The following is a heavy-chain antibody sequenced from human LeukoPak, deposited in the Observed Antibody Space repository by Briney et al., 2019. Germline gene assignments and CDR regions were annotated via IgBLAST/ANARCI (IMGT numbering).Heavy chain of an antibody. Sequence: PSQTLSLTCTVSGGSISSGTYYWSWIRQPAGKGLEWIGRIYNSGSTSYNPSLKSRVTISIDTSKNQFSLKLSSVTAADTAVYYCARGRDDDVWGSYPTCFDYWGQGTLVTVSS. CDR1: GGSISSGTYY. CDR2: IYNSGST. CDR3: ARGRDDDVWGSYPTCFDY. J-gene: IGHJ4*02. D-gene: IGHD3-16*02. V-gene: IGHV4-61*02.